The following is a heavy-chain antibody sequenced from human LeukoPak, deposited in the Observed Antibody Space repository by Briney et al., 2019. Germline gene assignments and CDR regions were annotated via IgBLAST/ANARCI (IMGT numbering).Heavy chain of an antibody. CDR1: GGSFSGYY. CDR2: INHSGST. V-gene: IGHV4-34*01. J-gene: IGHJ5*02. Sequence: SETLSLTCAVYGGSFSGYYWSWIRQPPGKGLEWIGEINHSGSTNYNPSLKSRVTISVDTSKNQFSLKLSSVTAADTAVYYCARVAHRGASWFGPWGQGTLVTVSS. D-gene: IGHD3-10*01. CDR3: ARVAHRGASWFGP.